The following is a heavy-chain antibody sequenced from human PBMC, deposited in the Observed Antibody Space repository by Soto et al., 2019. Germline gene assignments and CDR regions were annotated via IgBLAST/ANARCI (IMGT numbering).Heavy chain of an antibody. D-gene: IGHD2-15*01. Sequence: GGSLRLSCAASGFTFDDYAMHWVRQAPGKGLEWVSGISWNSGSIGYADSVKGRFTISRDNAKNSLYLQMNSLRAEDTALYYCAKDTPLSSSASYRYCSGGSCPTWGDAFDIWGQGTMVTVSS. V-gene: IGHV3-9*01. J-gene: IGHJ3*02. CDR2: ISWNSGSI. CDR1: GFTFDDYA. CDR3: AKDTPLSSSASYRYCSGGSCPTWGDAFDI.